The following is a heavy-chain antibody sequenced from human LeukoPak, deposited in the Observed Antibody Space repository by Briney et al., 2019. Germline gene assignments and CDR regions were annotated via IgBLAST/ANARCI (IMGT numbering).Heavy chain of an antibody. V-gene: IGHV3-23*01. CDR3: AKGLRTGVGPYMGYHYYMDV. Sequence: PGGSLRLSCAASGFTFSSYAMSWVRQAPGKGLKWVSTINDNGDGTYYADSVKGRFTISRDNSYNTVSLQMNSLRDEDTGVYYCAKGLRTGVGPYMGYHYYMDVWGKGATLTVSS. J-gene: IGHJ6*03. D-gene: IGHD3-16*01. CDR1: GFTFSSYA. CDR2: INDNGDGT.